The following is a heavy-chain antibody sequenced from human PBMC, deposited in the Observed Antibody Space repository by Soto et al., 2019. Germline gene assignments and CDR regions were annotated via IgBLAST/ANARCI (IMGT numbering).Heavy chain of an antibody. Sequence: QVQLVESGGGVVQPVRSLRLSCSGSGFTFSNYAMHWVRRAPGKGQEWLAIISYDGDNEYYADSVRGRFTISRDNSKNTLYLQTNNLRHEDTAVYYCAKDGGPVYCNSPGCSAKHFDYWGQGTLVTVSS. CDR2: ISYDGDNE. D-gene: IGHD2-2*01. CDR3: AKDGGPVYCNSPGCSAKHFDY. CDR1: GFTFSNYA. V-gene: IGHV3-30-3*01. J-gene: IGHJ4*02.